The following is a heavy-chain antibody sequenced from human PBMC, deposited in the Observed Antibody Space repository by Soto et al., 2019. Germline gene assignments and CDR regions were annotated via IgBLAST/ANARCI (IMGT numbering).Heavy chain of an antibody. D-gene: IGHD3-10*01. CDR1: DGSISSNTHT. J-gene: IGHJ1*01. CDR3: ARVNLLWFVEDY. V-gene: IGHV4-30-2*01. Sequence: SQTLSHTCADSDGSISSNTHTWIWLRQLTGKGLEWIGYIYDSGGTYYNPSLKSRVTLSVDSSKNQFSLKLSSVTAADTAVYYCARVNLLWFVEDYWGQGTLVTVSS. CDR2: IYDSGGT.